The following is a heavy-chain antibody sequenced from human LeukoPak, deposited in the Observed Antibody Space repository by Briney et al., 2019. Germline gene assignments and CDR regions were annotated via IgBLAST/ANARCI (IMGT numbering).Heavy chain of an antibody. J-gene: IGHJ4*02. CDR2: INHSGST. V-gene: IGHV4-39*07. Sequence: PSETLSLTCTVSGGSISSSSYYWGWIRQPPGKGLEWIGEINHSGSTNYNPSLKSRVTISVDTSKNQFSLKLSSVTAADTAVYYCARIPENTVTKYYFDYWGQGTLVTVSS. D-gene: IGHD4-17*01. CDR3: ARIPENTVTKYYFDY. CDR1: GGSISSSSYY.